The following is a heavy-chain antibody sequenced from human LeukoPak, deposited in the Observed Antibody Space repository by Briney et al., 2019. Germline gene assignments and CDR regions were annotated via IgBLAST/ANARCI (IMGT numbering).Heavy chain of an antibody. V-gene: IGHV1-18*01. CDR2: ISAYNGNT. CDR1: GYTFTSYG. J-gene: IGHJ6*02. Sequence: ASVTVSCKASGYTFTSYGISWVRQAPGQGLEWMGWISAYNGNTNYAQKLQGRVTMTTDTSTSTAYMELRSLRSDDTAVYYCAGDTPAYYYDSSGSYSYYYYGMDVWGQGTTVTVSS. D-gene: IGHD3-22*01. CDR3: AGDTPAYYYDSSGSYSYYYYGMDV.